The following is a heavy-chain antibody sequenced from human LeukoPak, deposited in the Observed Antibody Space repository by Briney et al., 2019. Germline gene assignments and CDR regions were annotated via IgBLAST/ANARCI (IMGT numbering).Heavy chain of an antibody. Sequence: PSETLSLTCTVSGGSIGSGGYYWSWIRQHPGKGLEWIGYIYYSGSTYYNPSLKSRFTISVDTSKNQFSLKLSSVTAADTAVYYCARYSHVEAFDIWGQGTMVTVSS. D-gene: IGHD5-18*01. CDR2: IYYSGST. CDR1: GGSIGSGGYY. V-gene: IGHV4-31*03. J-gene: IGHJ3*02. CDR3: ARYSHVEAFDI.